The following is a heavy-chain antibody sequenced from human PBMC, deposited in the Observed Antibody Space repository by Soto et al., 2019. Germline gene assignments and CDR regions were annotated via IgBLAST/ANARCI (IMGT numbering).Heavy chain of an antibody. CDR1: GGSISSISSY. CDR3: ARQSEYYYASGRAAPLYGMDV. J-gene: IGHJ6*02. D-gene: IGHD3-10*01. CDR2: VYYSGST. Sequence: QLQLQESGPGLVKPSETLSLTCTVSGGSISSISSYWGWIRQPPGKGLEWIGNVYYSGSTYSNPSLKSRLTISEHTSKNQFSLKLSSVPAADTAVYFCARQSEYYYASGRAAPLYGMDVWGQGTTVTVSS. V-gene: IGHV4-39*01.